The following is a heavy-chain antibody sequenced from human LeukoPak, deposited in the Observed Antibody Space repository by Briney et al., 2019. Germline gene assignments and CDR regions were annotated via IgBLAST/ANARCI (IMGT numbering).Heavy chain of an antibody. CDR2: ISSSSSYT. J-gene: IGHJ4*02. D-gene: IGHD5-12*01. V-gene: IGHV3-11*05. CDR1: GFTFSDYY. Sequence: GGSLRLSCAASGFTFSDYYMSWIRQAPGKGLEWVSYISSSSSYTNYADSVKGRFTISRDNAKNSLYLQMNSLRAEDTAVYYCARVYQSVAYFDYWGQGTLATVSS. CDR3: ARVYQSVAYFDY.